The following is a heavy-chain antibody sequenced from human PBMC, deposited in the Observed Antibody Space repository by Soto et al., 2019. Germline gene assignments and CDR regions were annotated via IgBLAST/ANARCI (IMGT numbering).Heavy chain of an antibody. D-gene: IGHD1-1*01. CDR3: ARQLIV. CDR2: IYDSGST. V-gene: IGHV4-59*08. CDR1: GGSISSSY. J-gene: IGHJ4*02. Sequence: SETLSLTCTVSGGSISSSYWSWIRQPPGKGLEWIGYIYDSGSTYYNSSLKSRVTMSVDTSKNQFSLNLSSVTAADTAVYYCARQLIVWGQGTPVTVSS.